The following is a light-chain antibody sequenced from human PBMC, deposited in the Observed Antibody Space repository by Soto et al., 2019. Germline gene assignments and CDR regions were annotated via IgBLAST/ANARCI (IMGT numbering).Light chain of an antibody. CDR2: YDS. J-gene: IGLJ2*01. V-gene: IGLV3-21*04. CDR3: QVRDSSSDDLV. CDR1: NIGSKS. Sequence: SYELTQPPSVSVAPGKTARITCGGNNIGSKSVHWYQQKPGQAPVLVIYYDSDRPSGIPERFSGSNSGNTATLTISRVEAGDDADYFCQVRDSSSDDLVFGGGTKVTVL.